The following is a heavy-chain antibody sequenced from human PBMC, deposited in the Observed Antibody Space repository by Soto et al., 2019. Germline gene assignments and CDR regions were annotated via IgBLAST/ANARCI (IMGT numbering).Heavy chain of an antibody. CDR2: ISSSSSYI. Sequence: GGSLRLSCAASGFTFSSYSMNWVRQAPGKGLEWVSSISSSSSYIYYADSVKGRFTISRDNAKNSLYLQMNSLRAEDTAVYYCARDPHSVYSSSSYYHYGMDVCGQGTTVTVSS. V-gene: IGHV3-21*01. CDR1: GFTFSSYS. CDR3: ARDPHSVYSSSSYYHYGMDV. D-gene: IGHD6-6*01. J-gene: IGHJ6*02.